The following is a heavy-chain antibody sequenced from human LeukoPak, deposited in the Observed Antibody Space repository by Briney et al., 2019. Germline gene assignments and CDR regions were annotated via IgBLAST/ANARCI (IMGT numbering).Heavy chain of an antibody. Sequence: SETLSLTCTVSGGSISSSSYYWGWIRQPPGKGLEWIGSIYYSGSIYYNPSLKSRVTISVDTSKNQFSLKLSSVTAADTAVYYCASRLRITGPDWFDPWGQGTLVTVSS. J-gene: IGHJ5*02. CDR3: ASRLRITGPDWFDP. CDR2: IYYSGSI. V-gene: IGHV4-39*01. CDR1: GGSISSSSYY. D-gene: IGHD1-14*01.